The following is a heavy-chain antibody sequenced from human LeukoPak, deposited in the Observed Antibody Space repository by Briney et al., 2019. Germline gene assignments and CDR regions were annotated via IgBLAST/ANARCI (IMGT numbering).Heavy chain of an antibody. CDR3: ARENYGDYDLLLNPFDY. CDR1: GYTFTSYY. CDR2: INPSGGST. V-gene: IGHV1-46*01. J-gene: IGHJ4*02. Sequence: ASVKVSRKASGYTFTSYYMHWVRQAPGQGLEWMGIINPSGGSTSYAQKFQGRVTMTRDTSTSTVYMELSSLRSDDTAVYYCARENYGDYDLLLNPFDYWGQGTLVTVSS. D-gene: IGHD4-17*01.